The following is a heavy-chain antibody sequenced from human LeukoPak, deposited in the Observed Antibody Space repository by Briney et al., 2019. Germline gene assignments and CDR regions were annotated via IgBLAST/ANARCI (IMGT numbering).Heavy chain of an antibody. D-gene: IGHD6-19*01. CDR3: AITSIRYSRGWLMRH. J-gene: IGHJ4*02. V-gene: IGHV1-2*06. CDR2: INPNSGGT. Sequence: GASVKVSCKASGYTFTGYYMHWVRQAPGQGLEWMGRINPNSGGTNYAQKFQGRVTMTRDTSISPAYQELSRPRSDDTAVYYCAITSIRYSRGWLMRHRGQGTPVTVSS. CDR1: GYTFTGYY.